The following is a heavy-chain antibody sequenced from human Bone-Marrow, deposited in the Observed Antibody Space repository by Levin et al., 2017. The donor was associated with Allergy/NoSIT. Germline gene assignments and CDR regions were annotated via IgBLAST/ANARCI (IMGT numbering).Heavy chain of an antibody. D-gene: IGHD5-12*01. V-gene: IGHV3-30*18. CDR3: AKDLVDGHSGYGTSDL. CDR2: ISDDGTKK. J-gene: IGHJ5*02. CDR1: GLTLSVYA. Sequence: PGGSLRLSCAASGLTLSVYAMHWVRQAPGKGLEWVAVISDDGTKKYYADSVQGRFTISRDNSKNTLYLQMNSLRTDDTALYYCAKDLVDGHSGYGTSDLWGQGTLVTVSS.